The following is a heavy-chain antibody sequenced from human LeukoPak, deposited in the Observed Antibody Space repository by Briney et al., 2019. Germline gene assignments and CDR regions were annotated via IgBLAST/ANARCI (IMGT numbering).Heavy chain of an antibody. J-gene: IGHJ4*02. Sequence: PGGSLRLSCAASGFTFSSYGMHWVRQAPGKGLEWVAFIRYDGSNKYYADSVKGRFTISRDYSKNTLYLQMNSLRAEDTAVYYCANTFQGESEKVDYWGQGTLVTVSS. CDR1: GFTFSSYG. D-gene: IGHD2/OR15-2a*01. CDR2: IRYDGSNK. V-gene: IGHV3-30*02. CDR3: ANTFQGESEKVDY.